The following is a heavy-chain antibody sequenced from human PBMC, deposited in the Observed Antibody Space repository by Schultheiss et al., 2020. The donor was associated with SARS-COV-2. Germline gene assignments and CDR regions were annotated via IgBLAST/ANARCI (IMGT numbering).Heavy chain of an antibody. CDR1: GGTFSSYT. CDR2: ISAYNGNT. J-gene: IGHJ2*01. Sequence: SVKVSCKASGGTFSSYTISWVRQAPGQGLEWMGWISAYNGNTNYAQKLQGRVTMTTDTSTSTAYMELSSLRSEDTAVYYCARGLSGYDYGGNSAWYFDLWGRGTLVTVSS. CDR3: ARGLSGYDYGGNSAWYFDL. D-gene: IGHD4-23*01. V-gene: IGHV1-18*01.